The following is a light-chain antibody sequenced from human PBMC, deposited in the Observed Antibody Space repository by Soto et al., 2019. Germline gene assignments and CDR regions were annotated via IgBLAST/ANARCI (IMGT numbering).Light chain of an antibody. Sequence: EIVLTQSPGTLSLSPGERATLSCRASQSVSSSNLAWNQQKPGQAPRLLIYGASSRATGIPDRFSGSGSGTDFTLTISRLEPEDFAEYYCQQYGRSLTFGQGTKVEIK. CDR3: QQYGRSLT. CDR2: GAS. CDR1: QSVSSSN. J-gene: IGKJ1*01. V-gene: IGKV3-20*01.